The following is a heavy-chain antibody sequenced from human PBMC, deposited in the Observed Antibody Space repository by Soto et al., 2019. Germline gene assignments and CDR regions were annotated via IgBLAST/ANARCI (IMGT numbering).Heavy chain of an antibody. Sequence: QVQLVESGGGVVQPGRSLRLSCAASGFTFSSYAMHWVRQDPGKGLELVAVISYDGSNKYYADSVKGRFTISRDNSKNTLYLQMNSLRTEDTAVYYCARPLWRDDYNCGYFDLWGRGTLVTVS. CDR1: GFTFSSYA. D-gene: IGHD4-4*01. J-gene: IGHJ2*01. CDR2: ISYDGSNK. V-gene: IGHV3-30-3*01. CDR3: ARPLWRDDYNCGYFDL.